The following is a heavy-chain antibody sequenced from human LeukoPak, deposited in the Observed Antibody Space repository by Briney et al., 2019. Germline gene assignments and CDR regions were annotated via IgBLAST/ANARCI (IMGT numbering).Heavy chain of an antibody. J-gene: IGHJ6*02. CDR1: GFTFSSYA. Sequence: GRSLILSCAASGFTFSSYAMHWVRQAPGKGLEWVAVISYDGSNKYCADSVKGRYTISRDNSKNTLYLQMNSLRAEDTAVYYCARVERWLQRAYYYGMDVWGQGTTVTVSS. D-gene: IGHD5-24*01. CDR3: ARVERWLQRAYYYGMDV. V-gene: IGHV3-30-3*01. CDR2: ISYDGSNK.